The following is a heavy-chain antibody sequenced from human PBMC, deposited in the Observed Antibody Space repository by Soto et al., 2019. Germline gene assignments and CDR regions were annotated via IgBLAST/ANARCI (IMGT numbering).Heavy chain of an antibody. Sequence: GSLRLSCAASGFTFRSFTMNWVRQAPGKGLEWVSTISSNSAYIYYTDALRGRFTISRDNAKNSLHLQMNSLRAEDTAAYYCTRDASRDSSARGWFDPWGPGTLVTVSS. J-gene: IGHJ5*02. D-gene: IGHD6-13*01. CDR1: GFTFRSFT. V-gene: IGHV3-21*01. CDR3: TRDASRDSSARGWFDP. CDR2: ISSNSAYI.